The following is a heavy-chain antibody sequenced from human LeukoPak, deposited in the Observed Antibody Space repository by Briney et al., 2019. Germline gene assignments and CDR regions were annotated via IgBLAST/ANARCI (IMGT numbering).Heavy chain of an antibody. V-gene: IGHV4-59*01. D-gene: IGHD3-10*01. J-gene: IGHJ5*02. CDR2: ISYIVGT. CDR3: ARDGSGSYLNWFDP. Sequence: SETLSLTCTLSGGSISSYYWSWIRQPPGKGLEWIGFISYIVGTNYNPSLKSRVTISVDTSRNQFSLKLKSVTAADTAVYFCARDGSGSYLNWFDPWGQGTLVTVSS. CDR1: GGSISSYY.